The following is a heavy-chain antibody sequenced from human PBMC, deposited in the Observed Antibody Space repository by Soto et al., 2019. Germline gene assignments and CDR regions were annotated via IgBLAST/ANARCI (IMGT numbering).Heavy chain of an antibody. D-gene: IGHD6-19*01. V-gene: IGHV1-69*06. Sequence: QVQLVQSGAEVKKPGSSVKVSCKASGGTFSSYAISWVRQAPGQGLEWMGGIIPIFGTANYAQKFQGRVTITADKSTSTAYMELSSLRSEDTALYYCARGADSSGETSDAFDIWGQGTMVTVSS. J-gene: IGHJ3*02. CDR1: GGTFSSYA. CDR2: IIPIFGTA. CDR3: ARGADSSGETSDAFDI.